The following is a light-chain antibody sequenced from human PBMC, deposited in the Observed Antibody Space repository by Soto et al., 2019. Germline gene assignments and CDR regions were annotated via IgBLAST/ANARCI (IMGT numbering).Light chain of an antibody. Sequence: EIVLTQSPATLSLSPGERATLSCTASQSVSSYLAWYQQKPGQAPRLLIYDASNRATGIPARFSGSRSGTDFTLTISSLEPEDFAVYYCQQRSNWPPYTFGQGTKLEIK. V-gene: IGKV3-11*01. CDR1: QSVSSY. CDR2: DAS. J-gene: IGKJ2*01. CDR3: QQRSNWPPYT.